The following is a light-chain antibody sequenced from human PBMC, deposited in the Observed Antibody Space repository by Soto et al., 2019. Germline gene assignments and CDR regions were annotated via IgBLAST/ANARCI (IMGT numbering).Light chain of an antibody. Sequence: IRMTQSPSTLSASVGDRVTITFRASQSISSWLAWYQQKPGKAPKLLIYKASTLKSGVPSRFSGSGSGTEFTLTISSLQPDDFAPYYCQHYNSYSEAFGQGTKVDI. CDR1: QSISSW. CDR2: KAS. J-gene: IGKJ1*01. V-gene: IGKV1-5*03. CDR3: QHYNSYSEA.